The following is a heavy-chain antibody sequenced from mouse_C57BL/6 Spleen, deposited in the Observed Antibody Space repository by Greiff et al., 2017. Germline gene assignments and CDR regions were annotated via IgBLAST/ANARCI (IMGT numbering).Heavy chain of an antibody. Sequence: QVQLQQPGAELVRPGSSVKLSCKASGYTFTSYWMHWVKQRPIQGLEWIGNIDPSDSETHYNQKFKDKATLTVDKSSSTAYMQLSSLTSEDSAVYYCARSGDGYYPVAYWGQGTLVTVSA. D-gene: IGHD2-3*01. J-gene: IGHJ3*01. CDR2: IDPSDSET. V-gene: IGHV1-52*01. CDR3: ARSGDGYYPVAY. CDR1: GYTFTSYW.